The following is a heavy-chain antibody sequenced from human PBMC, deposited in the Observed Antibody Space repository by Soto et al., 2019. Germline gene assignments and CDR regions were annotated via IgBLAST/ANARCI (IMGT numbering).Heavy chain of an antibody. CDR2: ISAYNGNT. CDR1: GYTFITYG. J-gene: IGHJ4*02. D-gene: IGHD1-1*01. CDR3: ARGTYKDF. Sequence: QVQLVQSGAEVKKPGASVKVSCKASGYTFITYGINWVRQAPGQGLEWMAWISAYNGNTYYAQNFQGRVTITTDTSTSTAYMELRSLTSDATAIYYCARGTYKDFWGQGTLVTVSS. V-gene: IGHV1-18*01.